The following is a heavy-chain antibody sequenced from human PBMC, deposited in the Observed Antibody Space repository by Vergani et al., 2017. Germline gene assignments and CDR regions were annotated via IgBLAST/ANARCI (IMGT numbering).Heavy chain of an antibody. V-gene: IGHV3-33*01. CDR3: ARDLRLLYNRFDP. CDR2: TWYDGNNK. D-gene: IGHD1-14*01. CDR1: GFTFNQYG. J-gene: IGHJ5*02. Sequence: QVQLVESGGGVVQPGRSLRLSCAASGFTFNQYGMHWVRQAPGKGLEWVAVTWYDGNNKQYAESVKGRFTISRDNSKSTLYLQMNSLRDEDTGVYYCARDLRLLYNRFDPWGQGTLVTFSS.